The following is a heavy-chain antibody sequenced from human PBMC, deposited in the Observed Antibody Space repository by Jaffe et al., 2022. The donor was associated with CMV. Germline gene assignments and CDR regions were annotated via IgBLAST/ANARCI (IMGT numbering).Heavy chain of an antibody. Sequence: EVQLVQSGAEVKKPGESLKISCKGSGYSFTSYWIGWVRQMPGKGLEWMGIIYPGDSDTRYSPSFQGQVTISADKSISTAYLQWSSLKASDTAMYYCARRAIDSSGWVPADAFDIWGQGTMVTVSS. CDR3: ARRAIDSSGWVPADAFDI. J-gene: IGHJ3*02. CDR2: IYPGDSDT. V-gene: IGHV5-51*01. D-gene: IGHD3-22*01. CDR1: GYSFTSYW.